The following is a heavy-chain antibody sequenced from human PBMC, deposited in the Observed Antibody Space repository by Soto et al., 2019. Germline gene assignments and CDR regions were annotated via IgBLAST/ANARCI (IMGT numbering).Heavy chain of an antibody. D-gene: IGHD3-10*01. Sequence: QVQLVESGGGVVQPGRSLRLSCEASGFTFSSYGMHWVRQAPGKGLEWVAVIWYDGSNKYYADSVKGRFTISRDNSKNTLYLQMNSLRAEDTAVYYCARDNGITMVRAVLDYWGQGTLVTVSS. CDR3: ARDNGITMVRAVLDY. CDR2: IWYDGSNK. J-gene: IGHJ4*02. V-gene: IGHV3-33*01. CDR1: GFTFSSYG.